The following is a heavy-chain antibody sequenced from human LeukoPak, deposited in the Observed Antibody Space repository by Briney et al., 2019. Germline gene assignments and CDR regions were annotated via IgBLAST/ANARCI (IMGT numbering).Heavy chain of an antibody. D-gene: IGHD2-2*01. Sequence: GGSLRLSCAASGFTFSSYWMHWVRQASGKGLEWVSVIYSGGDTYYADSVKGRFTISRDNSKNTLYLQMISLRADDTAVYYCARGIPAVMRSALDYWGQGTLVTVSS. CDR3: ARGIPAVMRSALDY. CDR1: GFTFSSYW. CDR2: IYSGGDT. J-gene: IGHJ4*02. V-gene: IGHV3-53*01.